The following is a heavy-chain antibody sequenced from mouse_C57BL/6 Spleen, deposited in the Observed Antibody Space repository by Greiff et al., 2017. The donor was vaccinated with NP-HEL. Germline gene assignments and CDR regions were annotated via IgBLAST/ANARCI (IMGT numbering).Heavy chain of an antibody. Sequence: EVKLMESGEGLVKPGGSLKLSCAASGFTFSSYAMSWVRQTPEKRLEWVAYISSGGDYIYYADTVKGRFTISRDNARNTLYLQMSSLKSEDTAMYYCTRERLGLWFAYWGQGTLVTVSA. V-gene: IGHV5-9-1*02. CDR3: TRERLGLWFAY. D-gene: IGHD4-1*01. CDR2: ISSGGDYI. CDR1: GFTFSSYA. J-gene: IGHJ3*01.